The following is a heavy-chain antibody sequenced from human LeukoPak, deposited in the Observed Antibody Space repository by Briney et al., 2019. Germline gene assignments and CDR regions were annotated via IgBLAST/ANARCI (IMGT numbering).Heavy chain of an antibody. CDR2: IYYSGST. CDR1: GGSISSYY. V-gene: IGHV4-59*12. D-gene: IGHD1-26*01. J-gene: IGHJ4*02. Sequence: SETLSLTCSVSGGSISSYYWSWIRQPPGKGLQWIGYIYYSGSTNYNPSLKSRVTISVDTSKNQFSLKLSSVTAADTAVYYCASGGRRYSGSYKDYWGQGTLVTVSS. CDR3: ASGGRRYSGSYKDY.